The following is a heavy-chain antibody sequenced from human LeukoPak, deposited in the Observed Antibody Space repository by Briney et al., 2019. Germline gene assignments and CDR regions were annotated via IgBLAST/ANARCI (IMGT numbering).Heavy chain of an antibody. CDR2: INHSGGT. D-gene: IGHD5-18*01. CDR3: ARGRYSQYFDY. Sequence: PSETLSLTCAVSGYSISSGYYWGWIRQPPGKGLEWIGEINHSGGTYYNPSLKSRVTLSVDTSKNQFSLKMNSVTAADTAVYYCARGRYSQYFDYWGQGTLVTVSS. V-gene: IGHV4-38-2*01. CDR1: GYSISSGYY. J-gene: IGHJ4*02.